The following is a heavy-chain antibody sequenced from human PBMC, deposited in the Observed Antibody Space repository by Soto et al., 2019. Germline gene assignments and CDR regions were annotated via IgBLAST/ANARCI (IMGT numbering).Heavy chain of an antibody. CDR1: GYTFTSYY. Sequence: ASVKISCKASGYTFTSYYMHWVRQAPGQGLEWMGIINPSGGSTSYAQKFQGRVTMTRDTSTSKVHMELSSLRSEDTAVYYCARTTNYYYDSSGYYGFEYWGQGTLVTVSS. CDR3: ARTTNYYYDSSGYYGFEY. D-gene: IGHD3-22*01. V-gene: IGHV1-46*01. CDR2: INPSGGST. J-gene: IGHJ4*02.